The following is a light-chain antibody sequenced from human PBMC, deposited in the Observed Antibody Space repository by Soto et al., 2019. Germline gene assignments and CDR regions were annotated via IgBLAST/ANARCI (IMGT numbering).Light chain of an antibody. CDR1: QTISNW. Sequence: IRVTRSAFTLSASVGDLVTITGRASQTISNWLAWYQQKPGKAPTLLIYDASTLERGVPSRFSGTGSGTEFTLSIDSLQPDDFATYYCQQYHTTSITFGQGTRLDIK. V-gene: IGKV1-5*01. J-gene: IGKJ5*01. CDR2: DAS. CDR3: QQYHTTSIT.